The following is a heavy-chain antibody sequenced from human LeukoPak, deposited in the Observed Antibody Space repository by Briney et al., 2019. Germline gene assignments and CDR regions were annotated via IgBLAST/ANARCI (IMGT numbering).Heavy chain of an antibody. CDR1: GFTFGDDG. D-gene: IGHD3/OR15-3a*01. Sequence: GGSLRLSCTASGFTFGDDGMSWFRQAPGKGLEWVGFIRSKAYGGTTEYAASVKGRFTISRDDSKSIAYLQMNSLKTEDTAVYYCTRGGVGLFDYWGQGTLVTVSS. CDR2: IRSKAYGGTT. V-gene: IGHV3-49*03. CDR3: TRGGVGLFDY. J-gene: IGHJ4*02.